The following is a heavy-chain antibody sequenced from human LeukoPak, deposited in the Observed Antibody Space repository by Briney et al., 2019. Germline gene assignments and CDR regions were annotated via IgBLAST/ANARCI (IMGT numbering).Heavy chain of an antibody. CDR2: IYTSGST. CDR1: GGSISSGSYY. D-gene: IGHD2-15*01. Sequence: SQTLSLTCTVSGGSISSGSYYWSWIRQPAGKGLEWIGRIYTSGSTNYNPSLKSRVTISVDTPKNQFSLKLSSVTAADTAVYYCAREDCSGGSCYSYYYYGMDVWGQGTTVTVSS. CDR3: AREDCSGGSCYSYYYYGMDV. J-gene: IGHJ6*02. V-gene: IGHV4-61*02.